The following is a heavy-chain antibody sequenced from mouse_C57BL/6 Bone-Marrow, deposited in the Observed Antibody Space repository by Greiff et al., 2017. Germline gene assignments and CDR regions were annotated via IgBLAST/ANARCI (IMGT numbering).Heavy chain of an antibody. CDR1: GFTFTDYY. CDR3: ARYCPYAMDY. Sequence: EVKLMESGGGLVQPGGSLSLSCAASGFTFTDYYMSWVRQPPGKALEWLGFIRNKANGYTTEYSASVKGRFTISRDNSQSILYLQMNALRAEDSATYYCARYCPYAMDYWGQGTSVTVSS. V-gene: IGHV7-3*01. J-gene: IGHJ4*01. CDR2: IRNKANGYTT.